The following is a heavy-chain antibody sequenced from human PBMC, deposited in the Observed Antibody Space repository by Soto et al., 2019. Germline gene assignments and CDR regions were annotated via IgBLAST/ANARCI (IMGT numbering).Heavy chain of an antibody. CDR3: ERAGYGSGSYYTLSFDY. Sequence: PGGSLRLSCAASGFTFSSYVIHWVRQAPGKGLEWVALISTDGTDKYYPDSVRGRFTISRDNSKNTVYLQMNSLRAEDTAVYYCERAGYGSGSYYTLSFDYWGQGSLVTVSS. D-gene: IGHD3-10*01. J-gene: IGHJ4*02. CDR2: ISTDGTDK. CDR1: GFTFSSYV. V-gene: IGHV3-30-3*01.